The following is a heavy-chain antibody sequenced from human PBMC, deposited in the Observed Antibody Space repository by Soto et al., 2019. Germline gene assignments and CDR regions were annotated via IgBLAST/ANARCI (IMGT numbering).Heavy chain of an antibody. CDR1: GFSLSTSGVG. D-gene: IGHD3-10*01. CDR2: IYWDDDK. CDR3: AHVRGSYYYGSGSYPVDY. Sequence: QITLKESGPTLVKPTQTLTLTCTFSGFSLSTSGVGGGWLRPPPGPDLEWLALIYWDDDKRYSPSLKSTLTITKDTSKNQVVLTMTNMEPVDTATYYCAHVRGSYYYGSGSYPVDYWGQGTLVPVSS. J-gene: IGHJ4*02. V-gene: IGHV2-5*02.